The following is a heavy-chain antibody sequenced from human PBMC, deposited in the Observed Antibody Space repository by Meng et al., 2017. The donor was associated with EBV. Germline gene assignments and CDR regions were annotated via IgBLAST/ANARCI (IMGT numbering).Heavy chain of an antibody. V-gene: IGHV1-69*06. D-gene: IGHD6-13*01. Sequence: QARLVKSGSEVKKPGSSVKVSCKASGGTFSSYAISWVRQAPGQGLEWMGGIIPIFGTANYAQKFQGRVTITADKSTSTAYMELSSLRSEDTAVYYCARAEIAAAGRLDYWGQGTLVTVSS. CDR3: ARAEIAAAGRLDY. CDR1: GGTFSSYA. CDR2: IIPIFGTA. J-gene: IGHJ4*02.